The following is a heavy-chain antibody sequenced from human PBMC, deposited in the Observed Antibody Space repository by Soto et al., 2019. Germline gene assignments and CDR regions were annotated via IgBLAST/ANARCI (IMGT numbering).Heavy chain of an antibody. CDR1: GGSFSSYT. CDR2: IIPILGIA. CDR3: ARGHEYGGNSDAFDI. V-gene: IGHV1-69*02. J-gene: IGHJ3*02. Sequence: SVKLSCKASGGSFSSYTISWVRQAPGQGLEWMGRIIPILGIANYAQKFQGRVTITADKSTNTAYMELRSLFSEDTAVYYCARGHEYGGNSDAFDIWGQGTVVTVSS. D-gene: IGHD4-17*01.